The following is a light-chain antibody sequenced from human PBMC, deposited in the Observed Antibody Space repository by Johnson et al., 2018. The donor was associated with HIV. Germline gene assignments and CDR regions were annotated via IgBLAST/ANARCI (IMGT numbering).Light chain of an antibody. CDR2: ENN. CDR3: GTWDSSLSAYV. CDR1: SSNIGNNY. V-gene: IGLV1-51*02. J-gene: IGLJ1*01. Sequence: QSVLTQPPSVSAAPGQKVTISCSGSSSNIGNNYVSWYQQLPGTAPKLLIYENNKRPSGIPARFSGSKSGTSATLGITGLQTGDAADDYCGTWDSSLSAYVFGSGTKATVL.